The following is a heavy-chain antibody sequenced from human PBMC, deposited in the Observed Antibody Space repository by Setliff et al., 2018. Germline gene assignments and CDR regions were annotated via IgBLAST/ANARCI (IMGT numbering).Heavy chain of an antibody. Sequence: PSETLSLTCIVSNYSISTDYYWGWIRQPPGKGLEWIGSIQRTGSTYYNPSLKSRVTISVDTSTNHFSLKLSSVTAADTAVYYCARLGSSSYYFDYWGQGTLVTVSS. V-gene: IGHV4-38-2*02. CDR2: IQRTGST. CDR1: NYSISTDYY. D-gene: IGHD2-2*01. CDR3: ARLGSSSYYFDY. J-gene: IGHJ4*02.